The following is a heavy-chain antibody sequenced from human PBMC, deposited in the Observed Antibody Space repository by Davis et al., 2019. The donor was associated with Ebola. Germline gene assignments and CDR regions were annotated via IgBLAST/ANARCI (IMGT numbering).Heavy chain of an antibody. Sequence: AASVKVSCKASGYIFTRHGISWVRQAPGQGLEWMGWINAGNGNTKYSQKFQGRVTITRDTSASTAYMELSSLRSEDTAVYYCVGGLDYWGQGTLVTVSS. CDR3: VGGLDY. CDR1: GYIFTRHG. D-gene: IGHD3-3*01. CDR2: INAGNGNT. V-gene: IGHV1-3*01. J-gene: IGHJ4*02.